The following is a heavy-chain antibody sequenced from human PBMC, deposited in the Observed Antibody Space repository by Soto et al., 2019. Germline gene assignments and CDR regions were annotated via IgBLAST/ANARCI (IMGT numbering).Heavy chain of an antibody. V-gene: IGHV3-23*01. CDR2: ISGSGFKK. J-gene: IGHJ5*02. D-gene: IGHD1-26*01. CDR3: AKNQGVELVPLATVDWFDP. CDR1: GFIFENFG. Sequence: GGSLRLSCAASGFIFENFGMSWVRQAPGKGLEWISSISGSGFKKYYADSVKGRFTISRDNSKSTVYLELNNLSAEDTAVYHCAKNQGVELVPLATVDWFDPWGQGSVVAVSS.